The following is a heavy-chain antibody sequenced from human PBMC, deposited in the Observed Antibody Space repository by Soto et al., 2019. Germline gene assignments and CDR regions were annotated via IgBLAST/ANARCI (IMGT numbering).Heavy chain of an antibody. J-gene: IGHJ5*02. D-gene: IGHD3-3*01. CDR1: GASITSADYS. Sequence: QVQLHESGPGLVKPSQTLSLTCTVSGASITSADYSWNWIRQPPGKGLEWIGYIYHTGTTYYNPSLQSRVTISVDTSMNQFSLKLRSVTAADTAVYYCVREGLTMYGVLTPSFDPGGQGTLVTVSS. V-gene: IGHV4-30-4*01. CDR3: VREGLTMYGVLTPSFDP. CDR2: IYHTGTT.